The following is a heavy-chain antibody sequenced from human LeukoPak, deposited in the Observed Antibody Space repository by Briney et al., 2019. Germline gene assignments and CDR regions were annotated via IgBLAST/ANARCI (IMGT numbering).Heavy chain of an antibody. J-gene: IGHJ4*02. D-gene: IGHD6-19*01. CDR1: GGSISSSSYY. V-gene: IGHV4-39*01. CDR2: IYYSGGT. CDR3: ASQIAVVGLDY. Sequence: SETLSLTCTVSGGSISSSSYYWGLIRQPPGKGLEWSGSIYYSGGTYYNPSLKSRVTISVDTSKNQFSLKLSSVTAADTAVYYCASQIAVVGLDYWGQGTLVTVSS.